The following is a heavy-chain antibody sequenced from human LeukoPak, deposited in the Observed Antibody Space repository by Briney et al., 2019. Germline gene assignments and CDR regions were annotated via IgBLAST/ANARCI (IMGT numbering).Heavy chain of an antibody. V-gene: IGHV4-61*02. CDR3: ARYPRDPDPPGAFDI. J-gene: IGHJ3*02. CDR1: GGSLSSGSYY. Sequence: SETLSLTCTVSGGSLSSGSYYWSWIRQPAGKGREWIGRIYTSGTTNYNPSLMSRATISVDTSKNPFSLKLSSVTAADTAVYYCARYPRDPDPPGAFDIWGQGTMVTVSS. CDR2: IYTSGTT. D-gene: IGHD5-24*01.